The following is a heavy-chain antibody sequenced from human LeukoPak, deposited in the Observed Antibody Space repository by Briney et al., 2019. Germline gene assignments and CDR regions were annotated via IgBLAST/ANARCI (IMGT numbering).Heavy chain of an antibody. D-gene: IGHD6-13*01. V-gene: IGHV3-9*01. CDR2: ISWNSGSI. CDR1: GFTFYDYA. CDR3: AKARGIAAAAYYFDY. Sequence: GGSLRLSCAASGFTFYDYAMQWVRHAPGKGVEWVSGISWNSGSIGYADSVKGRFTISRANAKNSLYLQMNSLRAEDTALYYCAKARGIAAAAYYFDYWGQGTLVTVSS. J-gene: IGHJ4*02.